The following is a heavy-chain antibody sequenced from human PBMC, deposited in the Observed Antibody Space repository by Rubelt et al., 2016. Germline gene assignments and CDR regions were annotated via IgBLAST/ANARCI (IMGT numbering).Heavy chain of an antibody. CDR2: IYYSGST. Sequence: GLEWIGSIYYSGSTYYNPSLKSRVTISVDTSKNQFSLKLSSVTAADTAVYYCARFDWKGVMYGMDVWGQGTTVTVSS. CDR3: ARFDWKGVMYGMDV. D-gene: IGHD1-1*01. J-gene: IGHJ6*02. V-gene: IGHV4-39*01.